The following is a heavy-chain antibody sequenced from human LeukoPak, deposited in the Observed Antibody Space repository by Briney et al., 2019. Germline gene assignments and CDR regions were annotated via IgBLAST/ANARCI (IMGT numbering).Heavy chain of an antibody. D-gene: IGHD3-22*01. CDR1: GFTFSSYS. V-gene: IGHV3-21*01. J-gene: IGHJ4*02. CDR3: ASQSRMGYDSSGYYY. Sequence: GGSLRLSCAASGFTFSSYSMNWVRQAPGKGLEWVSSISSSSSYIYYADSVKGRFTISRDNAKNSLYLQMNSLRAEDTAVYYCASQSRMGYDSSGYYYWGQGTLVTVSS. CDR2: ISSSSSYI.